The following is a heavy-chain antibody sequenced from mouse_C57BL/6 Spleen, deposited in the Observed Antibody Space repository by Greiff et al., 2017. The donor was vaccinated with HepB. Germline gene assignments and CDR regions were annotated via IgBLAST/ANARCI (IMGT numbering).Heavy chain of an antibody. V-gene: IGHV10-1*01. J-gene: IGHJ4*01. D-gene: IGHD1-1*01. Sequence: EVKLVESGGGLVQPKGSLKLSCAASGFSFNTYAMNWVRQAPGKGLEGVARIRSKSNNYATYYADSVKDRFTISRDDSESMLYLQMNNLKTEDTAMYYCLRHANLLLPLYAMDYWGQGTSVTVSS. CDR2: IRSKSNNYAT. CDR1: GFSFNTYA. CDR3: LRHANLLLPLYAMDY.